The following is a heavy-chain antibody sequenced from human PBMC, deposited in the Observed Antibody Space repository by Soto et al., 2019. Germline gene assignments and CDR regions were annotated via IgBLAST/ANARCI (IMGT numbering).Heavy chain of an antibody. CDR1: GGTFSSSA. Sequence: SGKVSCKASGGTFSSSAICWGRQAPGQGLEWMGGIIPIFGPANYAQKFQGRVTLTADESTSTAYMELSSLRSEDTAVYYCATTYCSGGNCYNHHYLLDVRGQGSPVTGSS. J-gene: IGHJ6*02. D-gene: IGHD2-15*01. CDR3: ATTYCSGGNCYNHHYLLDV. V-gene: IGHV1-69*13. CDR2: IIPIFGPA.